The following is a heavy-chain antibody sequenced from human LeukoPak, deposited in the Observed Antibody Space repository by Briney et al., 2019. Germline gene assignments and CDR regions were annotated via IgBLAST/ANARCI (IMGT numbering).Heavy chain of an antibody. CDR1: GFTFSSFG. J-gene: IGHJ4*02. D-gene: IGHD2-21*02. V-gene: IGHV3-33*01. CDR3: ATSACGGDCYGRY. Sequence: GGSLTLSFAASGFTFSSFGMHWVRQAPGKGLEWVAVIWYDGTNKYYADSVKGRFTISRDNSKNTQYLQMNSLRAEDTAVYYSATSACGGDCYGRYWGQGTLVTVSS. CDR2: IWYDGTNK.